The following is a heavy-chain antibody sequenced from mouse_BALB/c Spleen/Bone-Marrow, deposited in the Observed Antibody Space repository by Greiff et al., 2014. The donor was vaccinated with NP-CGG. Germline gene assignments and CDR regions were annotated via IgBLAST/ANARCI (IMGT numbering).Heavy chain of an antibody. J-gene: IGHJ3*01. D-gene: IGHD2-4*01. Sequence: QVQLKESGAELARPGASVKLSCKASGYTFTSYWMHWVKLRPEQGLEWIGRIDPYDSETHYNQKSKDKARLTVDKSSSTAYMQLSSLTSEDSAVYYCARGRDYDVFSYWGQGTLVTVSA. CDR1: GYTFTSYW. CDR3: ARGRDYDVFSY. CDR2: IDPYDSET. V-gene: IGHV1-52*01.